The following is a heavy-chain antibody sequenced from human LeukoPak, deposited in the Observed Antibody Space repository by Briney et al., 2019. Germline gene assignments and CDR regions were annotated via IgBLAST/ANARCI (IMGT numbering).Heavy chain of an antibody. J-gene: IGHJ4*02. CDR2: IYYSGST. V-gene: IGHV4-59*01. D-gene: IGHD6-13*01. CDR1: GGSISSYY. Sequence: SVTLSLTCTVSGGSISSYYWSWIRRPPGKGLEWIGYIYYSGSTNYNPSLKSRVTISVDTSKNQFSLKLSSVTAADTALYYCARGSSSSHHPALSWGQGTLVTVSS. CDR3: ARGSSSSHHPALS.